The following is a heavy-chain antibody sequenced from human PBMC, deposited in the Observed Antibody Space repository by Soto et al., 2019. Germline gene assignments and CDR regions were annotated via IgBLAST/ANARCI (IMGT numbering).Heavy chain of an antibody. V-gene: IGHV3-30*18. Sequence: QVQLVESGGGVVQPGRSLRLSCAASGFTFSTYGMHWVRQAPGKGLEWVAVISYDGNNKYYADSVKGRFTISRDNSKNTLYLQMSSLRAEETAVYYCAKSVYNWNDGFFDYWGQGTLVTVSS. J-gene: IGHJ4*02. CDR2: ISYDGNNK. D-gene: IGHD1-1*01. CDR1: GFTFSTYG. CDR3: AKSVYNWNDGFFDY.